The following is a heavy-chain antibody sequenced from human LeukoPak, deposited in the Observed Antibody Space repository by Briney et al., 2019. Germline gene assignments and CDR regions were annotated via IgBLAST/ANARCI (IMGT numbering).Heavy chain of an antibody. CDR2: IYYSGST. V-gene: IGHV4-31*03. D-gene: IGHD3-3*01. Sequence: SETLSLTCTVSVGSISSGGYYWSWIRQHPGKGLGWIGYIYYSGSTYYNPSLKSRVTISVDTSKNQFSLKLSSVTAADTAVYYCARVYYDFWSGYYGTFDYWGQGTLVTVSS. CDR3: ARVYYDFWSGYYGTFDY. J-gene: IGHJ4*02. CDR1: VGSISSGGYY.